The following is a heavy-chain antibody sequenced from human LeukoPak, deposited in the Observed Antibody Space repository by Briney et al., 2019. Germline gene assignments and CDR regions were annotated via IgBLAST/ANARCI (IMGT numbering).Heavy chain of an antibody. D-gene: IGHD6-13*01. CDR1: GFTFSSYA. CDR2: ISGSGGST. V-gene: IGHV3-23*01. Sequence: KTGGSLRLSCAASGFTFSSYAMSWVRQAPGKGLEWVSAISGSGGSTYYADSVKGRFTMSRDNSKNTLYLQMNSLRAEDTAVYYCAKEGLAAVDLNNEAFDFWGQGTMVTVSS. J-gene: IGHJ3*01. CDR3: AKEGLAAVDLNNEAFDF.